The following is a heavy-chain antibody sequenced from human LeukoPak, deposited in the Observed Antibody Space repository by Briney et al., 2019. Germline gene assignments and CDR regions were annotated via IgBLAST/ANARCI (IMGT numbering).Heavy chain of an antibody. CDR3: ARDPEDYYDSSGFDY. Sequence: GGSLRLSCAASGFTFSDYYMSWIRQAPGKGLEWVSYISSSGSTIYYADSVKGRFTISRDNAKNSLYLQMNSLRAEDAAVYYCARDPEDYYDSSGFDYWGQGTLVTVSS. D-gene: IGHD3-22*01. V-gene: IGHV3-11*01. CDR1: GFTFSDYY. J-gene: IGHJ4*02. CDR2: ISSSGSTI.